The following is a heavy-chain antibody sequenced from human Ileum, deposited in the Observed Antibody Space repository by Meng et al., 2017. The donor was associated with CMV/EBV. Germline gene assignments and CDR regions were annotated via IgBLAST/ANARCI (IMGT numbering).Heavy chain of an antibody. Sequence: HLAQPGTELKKPGASLKVSCKASGNIFTGYYMHWVRQAPGQGLEWVGCINLNSGVIDFAQKFQGRITLTRDTSITTAYMELTRLIYDDTAVYYCARENWVYDYWGQGTLVTVSS. CDR1: GNIFTGYY. J-gene: IGHJ4*02. CDR3: ARENWVYDY. D-gene: IGHD7-27*01. CDR2: INLNSGVI. V-gene: IGHV1-2*02.